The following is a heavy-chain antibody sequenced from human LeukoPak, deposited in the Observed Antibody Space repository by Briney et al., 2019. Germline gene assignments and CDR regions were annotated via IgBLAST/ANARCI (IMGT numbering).Heavy chain of an antibody. J-gene: IGHJ2*01. CDR2: ISYDGSNK. Sequence: PGRSLRLSCAASGFTFSSYAMHWVRQAPGKGLEWVAVISYDGSNKYYADSVKGRFTISRDNSKNTLYLQMNSLRAEDTAVYYCARDDGGWGRGWYFDLWGRGTLVTVSS. V-gene: IGHV3-30-3*01. CDR3: ARDDGGWGRGWYFDL. D-gene: IGHD3-16*01. CDR1: GFTFSSYA.